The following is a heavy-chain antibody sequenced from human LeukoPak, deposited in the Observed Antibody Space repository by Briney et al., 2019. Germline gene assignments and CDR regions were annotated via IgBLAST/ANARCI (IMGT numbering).Heavy chain of an antibody. J-gene: IGHJ4*02. CDR2: ISGSGGST. D-gene: IGHD6-19*01. Sequence: GASLRLSCAASGFTFSSYAMSWVRQAPGKGLEWVSAISGSGGSTYYADSVKGRFTISRDNSKNTLYLQMNSLRAEDTAVYYCAKRRATGVAGYIDYWGQGTLVTVSS. CDR3: AKRRATGVAGYIDY. V-gene: IGHV3-23*01. CDR1: GFTFSSYA.